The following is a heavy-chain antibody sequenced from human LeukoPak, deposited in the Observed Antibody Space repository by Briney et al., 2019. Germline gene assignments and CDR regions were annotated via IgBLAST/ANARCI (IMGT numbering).Heavy chain of an antibody. J-gene: IGHJ4*02. CDR3: ASQEIPLVRGYY. CDR2: ISSSRSYI. Sequence: GGSLRLSCAASGFTFSSYSMNWVRQAPGKGLEWVSFISSSRSYIYYADSVKGRFTISRDNAKNSLYLQMNSLRAEDTAVYYCASQEIPLVRGYYWGQGTLVTVSS. V-gene: IGHV3-21*04. D-gene: IGHD6-6*01. CDR1: GFTFSSYS.